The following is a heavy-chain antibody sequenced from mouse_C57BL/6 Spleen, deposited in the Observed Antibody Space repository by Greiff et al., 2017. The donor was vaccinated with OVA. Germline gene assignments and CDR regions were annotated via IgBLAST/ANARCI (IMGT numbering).Heavy chain of an antibody. J-gene: IGHJ1*03. Sequence: VQLKQSGPELVKPGDSVKISCKASGYSFTGYFMNWVMQSHGKSLEWIGRINPYNGDTFYNQKFKGKATLTVDKSSSTAHMELRSLTSEDSAVYYCARGGNWYCDVWGTGTTVTVSS. V-gene: IGHV1-20*01. CDR3: ARGGNWYCDV. CDR1: GYSFTGYF. CDR2: INPYNGDT.